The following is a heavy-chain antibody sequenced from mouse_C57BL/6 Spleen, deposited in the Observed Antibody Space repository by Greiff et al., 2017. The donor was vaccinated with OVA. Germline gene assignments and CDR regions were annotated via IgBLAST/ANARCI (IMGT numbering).Heavy chain of an antibody. D-gene: IGHD1-1*01. CDR1: GFNIQDDY. CDR3: TIYYGSIYFDY. CDR2: IDPENGDT. J-gene: IGHJ2*01. V-gene: IGHV14-4*01. Sequence: EVKLVESGAELVRPGASVKLSCTASGFNIQDDYMHWVKQRPEQGLEWIGWIDPENGDTEYASKFQGTATITADTSSNTAYLQLSSLTSEDTAVYYCTIYYGSIYFDYWGQGTTLTVSS.